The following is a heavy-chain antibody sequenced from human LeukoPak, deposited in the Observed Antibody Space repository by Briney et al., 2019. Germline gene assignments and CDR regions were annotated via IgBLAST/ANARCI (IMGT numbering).Heavy chain of an antibody. V-gene: IGHV2-5*02. Sequence: SGPTLVKPTQPLTLTCSFSGFSLSTSGVAVGWIRQPPGKALEWLALIYWDDDKDYSPSLKSRLTITKDTSKNQVVLTMTNMDSVDTATYFCVHSKPSVWTFDYHNSGYYYFDYWGQGSLVTVSS. CDR3: VHSKPSVWTFDYHNSGYYYFDY. CDR2: IYWDDDK. D-gene: IGHD3-22*01. J-gene: IGHJ4*02. CDR1: GFSLSTSGVA.